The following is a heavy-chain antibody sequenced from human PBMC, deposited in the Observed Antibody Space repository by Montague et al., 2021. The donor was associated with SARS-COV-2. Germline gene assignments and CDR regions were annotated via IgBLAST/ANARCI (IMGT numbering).Heavy chain of an antibody. J-gene: IGHJ4*02. Sequence: SLRLSCATSGFNFDVSGLSWVRQAPGKGLEWVGRIKSKRNGATTDYAAPVKGRLTITRDDSKNMLYLQMNSLKTEDTAVYYCTTNDGNKGFDSWGQGTLVTVSS. CDR2: IKSKRNGATT. D-gene: IGHD1-1*01. V-gene: IGHV3-15*01. CDR3: TTNDGNKGFDS. CDR1: GFNFDVSG.